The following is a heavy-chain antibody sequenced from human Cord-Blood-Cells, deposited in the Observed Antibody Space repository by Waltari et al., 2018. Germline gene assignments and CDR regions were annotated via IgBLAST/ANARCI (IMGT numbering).Heavy chain of an antibody. J-gene: IGHJ5*02. Sequence: QVQLVQSGAEVKKPGSSVQVSCKASGGTFSSYTISWARQAPGQGLEWKGRIIPILGIANYAQKFQGRVTITADKSTSTAYMELSSLRSEDTAVYYCARLRRYCSGGSCYFNWFDPWGQGTLVTVSS. CDR1: GGTFSSYT. CDR2: IIPILGIA. D-gene: IGHD2-15*01. V-gene: IGHV1-69*02. CDR3: ARLRRYCSGGSCYFNWFDP.